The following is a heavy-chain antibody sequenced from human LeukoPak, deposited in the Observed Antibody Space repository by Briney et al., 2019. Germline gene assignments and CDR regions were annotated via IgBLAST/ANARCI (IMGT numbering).Heavy chain of an antibody. Sequence: GGSLRLSCAASGFTFSSYSMNWVRQAPGKGLEWVSYISSSSSTIYYADSVKGRFTISRDNAKNSLYLQMNSLRAEDTAVYCCARAQLSGSYSKDYWGQGTLVTVSS. J-gene: IGHJ4*02. V-gene: IGHV3-48*01. CDR3: ARAQLSGSYSKDY. D-gene: IGHD1-26*01. CDR2: ISSSSSTI. CDR1: GFTFSSYS.